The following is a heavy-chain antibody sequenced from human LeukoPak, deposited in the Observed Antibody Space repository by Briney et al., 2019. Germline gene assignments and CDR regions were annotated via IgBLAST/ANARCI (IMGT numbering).Heavy chain of an antibody. CDR1: GFIFSPYA. CDR3: ARDLSSTSSWATVPDY. Sequence: QAGGSLRLSCAASGFIFSPYAMSWARQAPGKGLEWVAGIAGGDDRFYADSVKGRFSISRDNSKNTVDLQMNSLRAEDTAVYYCARDLSSTSSWATVPDYWGQGTLVTVSS. J-gene: IGHJ4*02. D-gene: IGHD2-2*01. V-gene: IGHV3-23*01. CDR2: IAGGDDR.